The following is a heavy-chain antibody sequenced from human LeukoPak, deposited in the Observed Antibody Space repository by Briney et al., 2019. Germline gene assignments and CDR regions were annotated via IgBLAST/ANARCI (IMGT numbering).Heavy chain of an antibody. V-gene: IGHV4-59*08. CDR3: ARHGLYGGEDYYGSGSYVPFDY. CDR1: GGSISSYY. J-gene: IGHJ4*02. D-gene: IGHD3-10*01. CDR2: IYYSGST. Sequence: SETLSLTCTVSGGSISSYYWSWIRQPPGKGLEWIGYIYYSGSTNYNPSLKSRVTISVDTSKNQFSLKLSSVTAADTAVYYCARHGLYGGEDYYGSGSYVPFDYWGQGTLVTVSS.